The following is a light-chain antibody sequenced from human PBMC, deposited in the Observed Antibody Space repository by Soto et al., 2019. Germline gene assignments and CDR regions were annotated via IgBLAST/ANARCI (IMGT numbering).Light chain of an antibody. CDR2: GAS. CDR1: QRVAKF. V-gene: IGKV3-15*01. J-gene: IGKJ2*01. Sequence: EIVLTQSPDTLSLSPGERATLFCRASQRVAKFLAWYQQKPGQAPRLLIYGASTRATAIPARFSGSGSGTEFTLTISSLQSEDFAVYFCQQYDNWPYTFGQGTKVDIK. CDR3: QQYDNWPYT.